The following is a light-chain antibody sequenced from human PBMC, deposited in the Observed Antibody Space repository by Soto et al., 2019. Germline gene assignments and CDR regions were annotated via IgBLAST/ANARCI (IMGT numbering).Light chain of an antibody. Sequence: EVGMTQEPATLSVSPGDRATLSCRASQRISGYLAWYQQKPGQAPRLLIYDASNRATGIPVRFSGSGSGADYTLTISSLEPQDFAVYYCQQRSNLPWTFGEGANVDI. CDR2: DAS. CDR3: QQRSNLPWT. V-gene: IGKV3-11*01. CDR1: QRISGY. J-gene: IGKJ1*01.